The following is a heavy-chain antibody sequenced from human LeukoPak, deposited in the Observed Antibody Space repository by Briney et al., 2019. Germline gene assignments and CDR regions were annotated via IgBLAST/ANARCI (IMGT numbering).Heavy chain of an antibody. Sequence: GGSLRLSCAASGFTFSSYSMNWVRQAPGKGLEWVSSISSSSSYIYYADSVKGRFTISRDNAKNSLYLQMNSLRAEDTAVYYCARDRGIAAYDAFDIWGQGTMVTVSS. V-gene: IGHV3-21*01. CDR2: ISSSSSYI. J-gene: IGHJ3*02. CDR1: GFTFSSYS. CDR3: ARDRGIAAYDAFDI. D-gene: IGHD6-13*01.